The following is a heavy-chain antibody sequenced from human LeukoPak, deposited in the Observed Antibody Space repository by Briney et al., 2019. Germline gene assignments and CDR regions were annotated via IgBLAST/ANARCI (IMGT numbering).Heavy chain of an antibody. CDR3: ARGELGYDYSSSTSSYYYYYMDV. V-gene: IGHV4-38-2*01. D-gene: IGHD2-2*01. CDR2: IYHSGST. Sequence: SETLSLTCAVSGYSISSSFYWGWVRQPPGKGLEWIGSIYHSGSTYYSPSLKSRLTISVDTSKNQFSLRLSSVTAADTAVYYCARGELGYDYSSSTSSYYYYYMDVWGKGTTVTVSS. J-gene: IGHJ6*03. CDR1: GYSISSSFY.